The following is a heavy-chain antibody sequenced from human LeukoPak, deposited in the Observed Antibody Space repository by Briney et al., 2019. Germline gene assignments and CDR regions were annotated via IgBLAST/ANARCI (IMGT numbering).Heavy chain of an antibody. Sequence: GASVKVSCKASGGTFSSYAISWVRQAPGQGPEWMGGIIPIFGTANYAQKFQGRVTITADESTSTAYMELSSLRSEDTAVYYCAIPPLGSGSYYEAFDIWGQGTMVTVSS. CDR2: IIPIFGTA. CDR1: GGTFSSYA. D-gene: IGHD1-26*01. CDR3: AIPPLGSGSYYEAFDI. J-gene: IGHJ3*02. V-gene: IGHV1-69*13.